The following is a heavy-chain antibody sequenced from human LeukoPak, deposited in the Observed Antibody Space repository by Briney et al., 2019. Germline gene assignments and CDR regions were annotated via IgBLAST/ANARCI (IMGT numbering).Heavy chain of an antibody. Sequence: SETLSLTCTVSGGSISSYYWSWIRQPPGKGLEWIGYIYYSGSTNYNPSLKSRVTISVDTSKDQFSLKLSSVTAADTAVYYCARFYDSTGSNWFDPWGQGILVTVSS. V-gene: IGHV4-59*12. CDR2: IYYSGST. J-gene: IGHJ5*02. CDR3: ARFYDSTGSNWFDP. D-gene: IGHD3-22*01. CDR1: GGSISSYY.